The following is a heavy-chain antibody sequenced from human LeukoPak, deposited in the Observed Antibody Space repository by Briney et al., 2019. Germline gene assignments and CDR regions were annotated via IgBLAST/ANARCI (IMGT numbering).Heavy chain of an antibody. CDR1: GFTFDDYA. D-gene: IGHD1-26*01. CDR2: ISGDGGST. Sequence: GGSLRLSCAASGFTFDDYAMHWVRQAPGKGLEWVSLISGDGGSTYYPDSVKGRFTISRDNSKNSLYLQMNSLRTEDTALYYCAKGPDRWELQYYFDYWGQGTLVTVSS. V-gene: IGHV3-43*02. J-gene: IGHJ4*02. CDR3: AKGPDRWELQYYFDY.